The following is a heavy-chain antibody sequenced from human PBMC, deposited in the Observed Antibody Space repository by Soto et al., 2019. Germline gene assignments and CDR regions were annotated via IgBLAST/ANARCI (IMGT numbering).Heavy chain of an antibody. D-gene: IGHD3-10*01. CDR2: ISYDGSDK. V-gene: IGHV3-30-3*01. CDR3: AREVGVYGSGSYGMDV. Sequence: QVQLVESGGGVVQPGRSLRLSCAASGFTFSSYSMHWVRQAPGKGLEWVAVISYDGSDKYYADSVKGRFTISRDNSKNTLYLQMNSLRAEDTAVYYCAREVGVYGSGSYGMDVWGQGTTVTVSS. CDR1: GFTFSSYS. J-gene: IGHJ6*02.